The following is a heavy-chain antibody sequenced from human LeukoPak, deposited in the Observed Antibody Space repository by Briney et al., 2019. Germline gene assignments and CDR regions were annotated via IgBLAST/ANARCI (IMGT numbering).Heavy chain of an antibody. CDR3: ARQGAMVRGVFDN. D-gene: IGHD3-10*01. J-gene: IGHJ4*02. V-gene: IGHV3-21*01. Sequence: PGGSLRLSSAPPGFTFRDSSMTSVPQAPGKGLEWVSSISSKRNYRYYADSGKDRFTIYRDNAKHAVFLQMTSLRADDTAVYYCARQGAMVRGVFDNWGRGTRVSVSS. CDR1: GFTFRDSS. CDR2: ISSKRNYR.